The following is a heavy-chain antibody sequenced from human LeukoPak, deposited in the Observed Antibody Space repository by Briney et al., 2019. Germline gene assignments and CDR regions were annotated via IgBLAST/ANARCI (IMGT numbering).Heavy chain of an antibody. CDR2: IYYTGRT. CDR3: ASLRGGSSSVY. D-gene: IGHD6-6*01. V-gene: IGHV4-39*01. Sequence: PSETLSLTCTVSGGFISNSNFYWGWIRQPPGKGLDWIGNIYYTGRTYYNPSLNSRVTISVDTSKNQFSLRLSSVTAADTAVYYCASLRGGSSSVYWGQGTLVTVSS. J-gene: IGHJ4*02. CDR1: GGFISNSNFY.